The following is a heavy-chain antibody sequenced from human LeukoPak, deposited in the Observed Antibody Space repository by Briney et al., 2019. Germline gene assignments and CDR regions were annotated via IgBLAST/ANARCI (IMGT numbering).Heavy chain of an antibody. Sequence: ASVRVSCKASGYTFTGYYMHWVRQAPGQGLEWMGWINPNSGGTNYAQKFQGRVTMTRDTSISTAYVELSRLRSDDTAVYYCARALIAAAGTFDYWGQGTLVTVSS. D-gene: IGHD6-13*01. CDR3: ARALIAAAGTFDY. CDR1: GYTFTGYY. CDR2: INPNSGGT. J-gene: IGHJ4*02. V-gene: IGHV1-2*02.